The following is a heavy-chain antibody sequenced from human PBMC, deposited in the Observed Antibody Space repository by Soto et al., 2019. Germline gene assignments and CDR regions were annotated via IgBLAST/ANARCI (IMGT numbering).Heavy chain of an antibody. CDR1: GGTFSSYA. Sequence: QVQLVQSGAEVKKPGSSVKVSCKASGGTFSSYAISWVRQAPGQGLEWMGGIIPIFGTANYAQKFQGRVTITADESTSTAYRELSSLRSADTAVYYCARGPSSSSPPYYYGMDVWGQGTTVTVS. D-gene: IGHD6-13*01. J-gene: IGHJ6*02. V-gene: IGHV1-69*12. CDR3: ARGPSSSSPPYYYGMDV. CDR2: IIPIFGTA.